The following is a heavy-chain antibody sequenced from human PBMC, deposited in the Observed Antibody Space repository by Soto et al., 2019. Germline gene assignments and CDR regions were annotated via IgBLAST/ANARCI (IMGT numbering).Heavy chain of an antibody. V-gene: IGHV3-23*01. D-gene: IGHD6-19*01. J-gene: IGHJ4*02. CDR3: AQNGQWLATPPVA. CDR1: GFTFTNYA. Sequence: GGSLRLSCAASGFTFTNYAMSWVRQAPGKGLEWVSTVTGSGGGTYYADSVKGRFSISRDNSKNTLYLQMNSLRAEDTAIYYCAQNGQWLATPPVAWGQGSLVTVSS. CDR2: VTGSGGGT.